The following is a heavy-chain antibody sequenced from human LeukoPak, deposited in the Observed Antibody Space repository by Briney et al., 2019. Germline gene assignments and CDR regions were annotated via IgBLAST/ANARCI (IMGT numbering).Heavy chain of an antibody. D-gene: IGHD3-10*01. CDR1: GYTLKTYA. J-gene: IGHJ6*02. Sequence: ASVKVSCKASGYTLKTYAVSWVRQAPGQGLEWMGCISGYNGNTKNVQRFQGRVTMTIDTSTSTAYMELRSLRSDDTAVYYCASATITMIRGVDYYYYGMDVWGQGTTVTVSS. V-gene: IGHV1-18*01. CDR3: ASATITMIRGVDYYYYGMDV. CDR2: ISGYNGNT.